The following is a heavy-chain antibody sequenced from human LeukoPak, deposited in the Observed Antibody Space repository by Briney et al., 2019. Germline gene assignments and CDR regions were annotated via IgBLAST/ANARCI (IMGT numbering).Heavy chain of an antibody. D-gene: IGHD4-17*01. CDR1: GFTFSSYG. J-gene: IGHJ4*02. CDR3: ARSEQQDFGDYEFDY. CDR2: ISYDGSDK. Sequence: GGSLRLSCAVSGFTFSSYGMHWVRQAPGKGLEWVAVISYDGSDKYYADSVKGRFTISRDNSKNTLYLQMGSLRAEDMAVYYCARSEQQDFGDYEFDYWGQGTLVTVSS. V-gene: IGHV3-30*03.